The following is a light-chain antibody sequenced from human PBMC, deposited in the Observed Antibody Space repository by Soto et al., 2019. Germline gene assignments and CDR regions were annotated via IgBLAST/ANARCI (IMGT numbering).Light chain of an antibody. CDR3: ETWDSNTRV. Sequence: QPVLTQSSSASASLGSSVKLTCTLSSGHSSNIIAWHQQQPGKAPRYLVKLEGSGSYSKGSGVPDRFSGSSSGADRYLTISNLQSEDESDYYCETWDSNTRVFGGGTQLTVL. CDR1: SGHSSNI. CDR2: LEGSGSY. V-gene: IGLV4-60*03. J-gene: IGLJ3*02.